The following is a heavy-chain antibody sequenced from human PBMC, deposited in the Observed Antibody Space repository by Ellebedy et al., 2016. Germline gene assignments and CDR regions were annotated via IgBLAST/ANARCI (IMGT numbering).Heavy chain of an antibody. Sequence: SVKVSXXASGGTFSSYAISWVRQAPGQGLEWMGGIIPIFGTANYAQKFQGRVTITADESTSTAYMELSSLRSEDTAVYYCARGGNEAARPGYNWFNPWGQGTLVTVSS. CDR3: ARGGNEAARPGYNWFNP. CDR2: IIPIFGTA. CDR1: GGTFSSYA. J-gene: IGHJ5*02. D-gene: IGHD6-6*01. V-gene: IGHV1-69*13.